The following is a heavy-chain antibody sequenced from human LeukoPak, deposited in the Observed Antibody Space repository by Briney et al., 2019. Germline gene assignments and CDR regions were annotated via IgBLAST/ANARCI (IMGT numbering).Heavy chain of an antibody. J-gene: IGHJ6*02. D-gene: IGHD2-15*01. CDR2: ISYDGSNK. CDR1: GFTFSSYG. V-gene: IGHV3-30*03. Sequence: GRSLRLSCAASGFTFSSYGMHWVRQAPGKGLEWVAVISYDGSNKYYADSVKGRFTISRDNYKNTLYLQMKSLRAEDTAVYYCATSLRRYCSGGSCPYGMDVWGQGTTVTVSS. CDR3: ATSLRRYCSGGSCPYGMDV.